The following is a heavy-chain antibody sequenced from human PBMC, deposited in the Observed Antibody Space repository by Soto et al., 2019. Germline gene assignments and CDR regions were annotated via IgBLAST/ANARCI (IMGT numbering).Heavy chain of an antibody. D-gene: IGHD6-19*01. J-gene: IGHJ4*02. Sequence: QVQLQQWGAGLLKPSETLSLTCAVYGGSFSGYYWSWIRQPPGKGLEWIGEINHSGSTNYTPSRKRRVTISVDTSKNQFALKLGSVTAADTAVYYCARAAGIAVAGTYFDYWGQGTLVTVSS. CDR1: GGSFSGYY. CDR3: ARAAGIAVAGTYFDY. CDR2: INHSGST. V-gene: IGHV4-34*01.